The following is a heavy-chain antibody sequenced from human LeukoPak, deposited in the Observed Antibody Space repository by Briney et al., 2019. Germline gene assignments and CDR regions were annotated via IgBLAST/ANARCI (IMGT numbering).Heavy chain of an antibody. Sequence: PSETLSLICTVSGGFISGSHYYWAWIRQPPGKGLEWIGMINYSGNRYYNPSLWSRATISVDTSTNQFSLNLNSVTAADTAVYYCARGYDYWGQGTLVAVSS. J-gene: IGHJ4*02. D-gene: IGHD3-22*01. CDR1: GGFISGSHYY. CDR2: INYSGNR. CDR3: ARGYDY. V-gene: IGHV4-39*01.